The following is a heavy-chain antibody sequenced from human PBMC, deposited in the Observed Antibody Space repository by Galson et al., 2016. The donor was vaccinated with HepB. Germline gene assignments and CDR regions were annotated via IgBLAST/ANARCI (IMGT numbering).Heavy chain of an antibody. CDR1: GGSINSNNW. Sequence: SETLSLTCTVSGGSINSNNWWIWVRQPPGKGLEWIGEIFHTGTTNNNPSLKSRLIISVDKSKNLFSLKLTSLTAADTAVYYCANRRGGYCSDDTCPPLDPWGQGTLVTVSS. V-gene: IGHV4-4*02. D-gene: IGHD2-15*01. CDR3: ANRRGGYCSDDTCPPLDP. CDR2: IFHTGTT. J-gene: IGHJ5*02.